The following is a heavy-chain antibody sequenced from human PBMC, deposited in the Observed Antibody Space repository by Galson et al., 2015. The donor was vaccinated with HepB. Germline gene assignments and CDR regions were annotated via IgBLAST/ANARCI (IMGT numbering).Heavy chain of an antibody. J-gene: IGHJ2*01. V-gene: IGHV4-59*01. CDR1: GGSISSYY. D-gene: IGHD6-13*01. Sequence: SETLSLTCTVSGGSISSYYWSWIRQPPGKGLEWIGYIYYSGSTNYNPSLKSRVTISVDTSRNQFSLKLSSVTAADTAVYYCARTLRLAAAGLRTDWYFDLWGRGTLVTVSS. CDR2: IYYSGST. CDR3: ARTLRLAAAGLRTDWYFDL.